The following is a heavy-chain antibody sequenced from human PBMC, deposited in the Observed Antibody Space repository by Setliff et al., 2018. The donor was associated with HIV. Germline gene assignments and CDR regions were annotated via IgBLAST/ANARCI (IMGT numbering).Heavy chain of an antibody. CDR1: GGSISSSNW. CDR2: IYHSGSI. J-gene: IGHJ3*02. CDR3: ARSPHGYFDWSHDAFDI. Sequence: PSETLSLTCAVSGGSISSSNWWSWVRQPPGKGLEWIGEIYHSGSINCNPSLKSRVTISVDTSKNQFSLKLSSVTAADTAVYYCARSPHGYFDWSHDAFDIWGQGTMVTVSS. D-gene: IGHD3-9*01. V-gene: IGHV4-4*02.